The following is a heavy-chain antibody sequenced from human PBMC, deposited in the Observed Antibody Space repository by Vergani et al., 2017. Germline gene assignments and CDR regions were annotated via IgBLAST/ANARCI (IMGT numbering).Heavy chain of an antibody. D-gene: IGHD3-22*01. Sequence: QVQLVQSGSEVRKPGASVKVSCQVSGYSLTELTIHWVRQAPGKGLEWMGGFDPEHGEVTFAHHIQGRVTMTEDRSTDTAYMKLSSLRPEDTALYYCAIVTEYYDSSGYYLDYWGQGTLVTVSS. J-gene: IGHJ4*02. V-gene: IGHV1-24*01. CDR1: GYSLTELT. CDR2: FDPEHGEV. CDR3: AIVTEYYDSSGYYLDY.